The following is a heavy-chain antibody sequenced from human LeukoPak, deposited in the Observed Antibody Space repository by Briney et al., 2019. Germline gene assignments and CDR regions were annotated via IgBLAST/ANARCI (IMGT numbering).Heavy chain of an antibody. V-gene: IGHV1-8*01. D-gene: IGHD3-22*01. CDR2: MNPNSGNT. CDR3: ASDYYDSSGYFRKNY. CDR1: GYTFTSYD. J-gene: IGHJ4*02. Sequence: ASVKVSCKASGYTFTSYDINWVRQATGQGLEWMGWMNPNSGNTGYAQKFQGRVTMTRNASISTAYMELSSLRSEDTAVYYCASDYYDSSGYFRKNYWGQGTLVTVSS.